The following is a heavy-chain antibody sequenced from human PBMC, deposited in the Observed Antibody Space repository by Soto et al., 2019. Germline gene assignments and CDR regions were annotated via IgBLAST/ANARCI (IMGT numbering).Heavy chain of an antibody. CDR3: ARGQVVAAQH. V-gene: IGHV4-30-2*01. J-gene: IGHJ4*02. CDR1: GGSISSGGYS. D-gene: IGHD2-15*01. CDR2: IYHGST. Sequence: QLQLQESGSGLVKPSQTLSLTCAVSGGSISSGGYSWYWIRQPPGKGLEWIGYIYHGSTYYNPSLKSRVTISVDRSKNQFSLKLSSVPAADTAVYYWARGQVVAAQHWGQGTLVTVSS.